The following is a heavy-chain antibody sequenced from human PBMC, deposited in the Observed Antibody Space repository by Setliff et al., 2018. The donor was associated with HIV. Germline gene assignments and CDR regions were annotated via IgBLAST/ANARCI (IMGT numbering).Heavy chain of an antibody. D-gene: IGHD4-17*01. Sequence: GGSLRLSCAASGFTVSSHYMSWVRQAPGKGLEWVSIIYSIGSTYYADSVKGRFTISRDNSKNTVYLQMNSLRAEDTAVYYCARVLYDDSWYFDLWGRGTLVTVS. V-gene: IGHV3-66*02. J-gene: IGHJ2*01. CDR2: IYSIGST. CDR3: ARVLYDDSWYFDL. CDR1: GFTVSSHY.